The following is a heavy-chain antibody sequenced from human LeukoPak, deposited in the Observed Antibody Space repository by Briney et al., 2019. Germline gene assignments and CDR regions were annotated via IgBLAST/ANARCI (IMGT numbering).Heavy chain of an antibody. D-gene: IGHD2-8*01. CDR3: AGQRRVTGPNWFGP. J-gene: IGHJ5*02. CDR1: GGSISSSHYY. V-gene: IGHV4-39*01. Sequence: SETLSLTCTVSGGSISSSHYYWGWVRQPPGKGLEWIGSIYYSGNTYYNPSLKSRVTMSVDTSMNQFSLKLNSVTAADTAVYYCAGQRRVTGPNWFGPWGQGTLVTVSS. CDR2: IYYSGNT.